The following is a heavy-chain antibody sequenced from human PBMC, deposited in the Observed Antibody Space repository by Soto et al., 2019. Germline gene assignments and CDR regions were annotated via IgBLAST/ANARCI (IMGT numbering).Heavy chain of an antibody. D-gene: IGHD3-10*01. CDR3: AGDKGDGSGGYYGY. J-gene: IGHJ4*02. CDR2: ISAYNGNT. CDR1: GYTFTSYG. Sequence: QVQLVQSGAEVKKPGASVKVSCKASGYTFTSYGISWVRQAPGQGLEWMGWISAYNGNTNYAQKLQGRVTMTTDTSARTADMEIRRMSSDVEALYYGAGDKGDGSGGYYGYWGQGTLVTVSS. V-gene: IGHV1-18*01.